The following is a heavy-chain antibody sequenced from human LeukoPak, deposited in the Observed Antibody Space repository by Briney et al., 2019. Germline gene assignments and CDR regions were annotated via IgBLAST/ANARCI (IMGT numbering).Heavy chain of an antibody. CDR3: ARDVRYFDWLSPDY. D-gene: IGHD3-9*01. V-gene: IGHV1-18*01. J-gene: IGHJ4*02. CDR2: ISAYNGNT. Sequence: GASVKVSCKASGYTFTSYGISWVRQAPGQGLEWMGWISAYNGNTNYAQKLQGRVTMTTDTSTSTAYMELRSLRSDDTAVYYCARDVRYFDWLSPDYWGQGTLVTVSS. CDR1: GYTFTSYG.